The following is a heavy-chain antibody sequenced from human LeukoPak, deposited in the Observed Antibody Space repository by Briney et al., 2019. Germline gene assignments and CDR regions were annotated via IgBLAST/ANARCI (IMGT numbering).Heavy chain of an antibody. J-gene: IGHJ4*02. CDR3: AKDRSYYGSGSYPFDY. Sequence: PGGSLRLSCAASGFTFSSYGMHWVRQAPGKGLEWVAVISYDGSNKYYADSVKGRFTISRDNSKNTLYLQMNSLRAEDTAVYYCAKDRSYYGSGSYPFDYWGQGTLVTVSS. CDR1: GFTFSSYG. D-gene: IGHD3-10*01. V-gene: IGHV3-30*18. CDR2: ISYDGSNK.